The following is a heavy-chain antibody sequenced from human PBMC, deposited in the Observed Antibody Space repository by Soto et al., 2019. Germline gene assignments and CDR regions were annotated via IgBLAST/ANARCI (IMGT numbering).Heavy chain of an antibody. Sequence: EGQLVESGGGLVKPGESRRLSCEVSGITINTAWMSWVRQAPGKGLEWVGRIKTKNDGETTEFAAAVDGRFSISRDDSRNTIYLQMNSLRTEDTAVYYCTREWWGDFAWGQGSLVTVSS. CDR3: TREWWGDFA. D-gene: IGHD2-8*01. V-gene: IGHV3-15*01. CDR2: IKTKNDGETT. CDR1: GITINTAW. J-gene: IGHJ4*02.